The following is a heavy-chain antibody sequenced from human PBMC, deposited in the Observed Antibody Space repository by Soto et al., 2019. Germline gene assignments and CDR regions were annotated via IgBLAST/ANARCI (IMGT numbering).Heavy chain of an antibody. V-gene: IGHV3-23*01. CDR2: ISATGIST. CDR1: GFTFATYA. Sequence: VGSLRLSCAASGFTFATYAMSWVRQAPGKGLEWVSAISATGISTHYADSVKGRVTISRDNSANTLSLEMSSLTAEDTAVYYCARDKDTSSWTGFDFWGHGTLVTVSS. D-gene: IGHD1-1*01. CDR3: ARDKDTSSWTGFDF. J-gene: IGHJ4*01.